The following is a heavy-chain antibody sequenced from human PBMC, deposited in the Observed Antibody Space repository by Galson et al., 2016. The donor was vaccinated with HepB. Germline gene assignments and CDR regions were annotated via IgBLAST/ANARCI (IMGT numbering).Heavy chain of an antibody. D-gene: IGHD6-19*01. CDR2: VSNAGSNK. J-gene: IGHJ4*02. Sequence: SLRLSCAASGFSFSSYSMNWVRQAPGKGLEWVAVVSNAGSNKYYADSVKGRFSISRDNSKNTLYLQMNSLRAEDTAVYYCARDPFHSGGWYFDLDYWGQGTLVTVSS. CDR3: ARDPFHSGGWYFDLDY. V-gene: IGHV3-30*03. CDR1: GFSFSSYS.